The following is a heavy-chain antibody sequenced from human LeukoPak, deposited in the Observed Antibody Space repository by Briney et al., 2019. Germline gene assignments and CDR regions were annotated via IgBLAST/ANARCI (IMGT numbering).Heavy chain of an antibody. CDR2: ISYDGSNK. CDR3: AKGSYSSGWYAYYFDY. Sequence: PGGSLRLSCAASGFTFSSYGMHWVRQAPGKGLEWVAVISYDGSNKYYADSVKGRFTISRDNSKNTLYLQMNSLRAEDTAVYYCAKGSYSSGWYAYYFDYWGQGTLVTVSS. V-gene: IGHV3-30*18. J-gene: IGHJ4*02. D-gene: IGHD6-19*01. CDR1: GFTFSSYG.